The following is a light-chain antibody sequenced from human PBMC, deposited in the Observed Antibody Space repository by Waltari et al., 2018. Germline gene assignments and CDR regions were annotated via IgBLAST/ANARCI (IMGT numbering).Light chain of an antibody. CDR2: SAS. Sequence: DIHMTQSPSSLSASVGDRVYFTCRASQSISFYLSWYQQKPGKAPKLLIYSASHLQSGVPSRFSGSRSGTDFTLTISSLHPEDFATYYCQHTYNFPWTFGQGTKVEIK. CDR3: QHTYNFPWT. J-gene: IGKJ1*01. V-gene: IGKV1-39*01. CDR1: QSISFY.